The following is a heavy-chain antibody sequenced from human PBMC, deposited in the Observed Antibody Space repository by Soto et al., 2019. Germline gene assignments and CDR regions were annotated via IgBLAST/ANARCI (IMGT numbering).Heavy chain of an antibody. CDR3: ARFDSRPWFDP. CDR1: GGFVSSGTYY. CDR2: IYYSGST. Sequence: TLSLTCTVSGGFVSSGTYYWNWIRQHPGKGLEWIGYIYYSGSTNYNPSLKSRVTISVDTSKNQFSLKLSSVTAADTAVYYCARFDSRPWFDPWGQGSLVIVSS. D-gene: IGHD3-9*01. J-gene: IGHJ5*02. V-gene: IGHV4-61*01.